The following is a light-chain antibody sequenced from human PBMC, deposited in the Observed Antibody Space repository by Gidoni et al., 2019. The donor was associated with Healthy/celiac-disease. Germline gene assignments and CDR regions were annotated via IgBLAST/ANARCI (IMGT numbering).Light chain of an antibody. CDR1: QDISNY. Sequence: DIQMTQSPSSLSASVGDRVTITCQASQDISNYLNWYQQKQGKAPKLLIYDASNLETGVPSRFSGSGSGTDFTFTISSLQPEDIATYYCQQYDNLHPSITFGQGTRLEIK. V-gene: IGKV1-33*01. CDR2: DAS. CDR3: QQYDNLHPSIT. J-gene: IGKJ5*01.